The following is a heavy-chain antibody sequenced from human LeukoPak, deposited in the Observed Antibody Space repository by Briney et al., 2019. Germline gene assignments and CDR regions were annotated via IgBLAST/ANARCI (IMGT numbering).Heavy chain of an antibody. D-gene: IGHD2-21*02. V-gene: IGHV1-24*01. CDR2: FDPEDGET. Sequence: GASVKVSCKVSGYTLTELSMHWVRQAPGKGLEWTGGFDPEDGETIYAQKFQGRVTMTEDTSTDTAYMELSSLRSEDTAVYYCAAQRVVTASVDYFDYWGQGTLVTVSS. J-gene: IGHJ4*02. CDR3: AAQRVVTASVDYFDY. CDR1: GYTLTELS.